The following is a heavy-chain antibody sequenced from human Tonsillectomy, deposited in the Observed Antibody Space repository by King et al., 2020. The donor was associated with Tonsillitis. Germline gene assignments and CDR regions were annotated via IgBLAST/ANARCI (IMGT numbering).Heavy chain of an antibody. CDR2: MNPNSGST. D-gene: IGHD1-14*01. CDR3: ARVPSDTTYYYYGGMDV. V-gene: IGHV1-8*01. CDR1: GYTFTSYD. Sequence: VQLVQSGAEVRKPGASVKVSCKASGYTFTSYDINWVRQATGQGLEWMGWMNPNSGSTGYAQKFQGRVTMTRNTSISTAYMDLSSLTSEDTAVYYCARVPSDTTYYYYGGMDVWGQGTTVTVSS. J-gene: IGHJ6*02.